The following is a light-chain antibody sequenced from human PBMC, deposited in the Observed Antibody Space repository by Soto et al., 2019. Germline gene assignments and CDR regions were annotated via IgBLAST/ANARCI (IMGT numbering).Light chain of an antibody. CDR2: GAS. CDR1: QSVSSSY. Sequence: EIVLTQSPGTLSFSPGERATLTCRASQSVSSSYLAWFQQKPGQAPRLLIYGASSRATGIPDRFSGSGSGKDLTLTISRLEPEDFAVYYCQQYGNAPFTFGPGNKVDIK. J-gene: IGKJ3*01. CDR3: QQYGNAPFT. V-gene: IGKV3-20*01.